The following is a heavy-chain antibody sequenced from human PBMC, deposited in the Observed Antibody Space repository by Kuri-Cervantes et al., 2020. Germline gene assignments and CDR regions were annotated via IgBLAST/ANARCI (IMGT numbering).Heavy chain of an antibody. Sequence: SETLSLTCTVSGGSVSSGSYYWSWIRQPPGKGLEWIGYIYYSGSTNYNPSLKSRVTISVDTPKNQFSLKLSSVTAADTAVYYCARIPNYSYGMEVWGQGTTVTVSS. CDR2: IYYSGST. V-gene: IGHV4-61*01. D-gene: IGHD1-26*01. J-gene: IGHJ6*02. CDR1: GGSVSSGSYY. CDR3: ARIPNYSYGMEV.